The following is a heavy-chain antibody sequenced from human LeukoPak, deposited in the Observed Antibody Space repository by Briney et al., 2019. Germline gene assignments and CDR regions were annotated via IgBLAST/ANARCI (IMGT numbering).Heavy chain of an antibody. V-gene: IGHV3-7*03. CDR1: GFTFSTYG. Sequence: PGGSLRLSCAASGFTFSTYGMHWVRQAPGKGLEWVADIKQDGSEKYYVDSVKGRFTISRDNAKNSLSLQMDSLRAEDTAVYFCARKGSRRPSPEGVWGQGTLVTVSS. J-gene: IGHJ4*02. CDR3: ARKGSRRPSPEGV. D-gene: IGHD1-14*01. CDR2: IKQDGSEK.